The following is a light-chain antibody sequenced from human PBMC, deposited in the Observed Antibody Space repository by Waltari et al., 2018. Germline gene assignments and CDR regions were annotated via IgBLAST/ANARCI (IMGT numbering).Light chain of an antibody. CDR1: QNVSAW. V-gene: IGKV1-5*03. Sequence: DIQMTQSPSTPSASLGDRVTITCRSSQNVSAWLAWYQQKPGKAPNLLIYKESSLESGVPSRFSGSGSGTDFMLTITNLQPEDFATYYCQQYKSYSPWTFGQGTKVDI. CDR3: QQYKSYSPWT. J-gene: IGKJ1*01. CDR2: KES.